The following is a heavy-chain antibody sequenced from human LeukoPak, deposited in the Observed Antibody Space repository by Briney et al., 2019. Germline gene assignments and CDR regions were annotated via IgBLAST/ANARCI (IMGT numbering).Heavy chain of an antibody. D-gene: IGHD3-3*01. CDR2: INPNSGGT. CDR3: ARDQNDFWSGYRAY. CDR1: GYTFTGYY. V-gene: IGHV1-2*02. J-gene: IGHJ4*02. Sequence: ASVKVSCKASGYTFTGYYMHWGRQAPGQGLEWVGWINPNSGGTNYAQKFQGRVTMTRDTSISTAYMELSRLRSDDTAVYYCARDQNDFWSGYRAYWGQGTLVTVSS.